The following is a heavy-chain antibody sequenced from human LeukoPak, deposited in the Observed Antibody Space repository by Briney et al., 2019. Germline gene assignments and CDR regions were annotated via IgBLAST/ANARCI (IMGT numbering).Heavy chain of an antibody. J-gene: IGHJ6*03. CDR3: ARVPLFYGSGTYYDPAYYYYYMDV. Sequence: GASVKVSCKASGGTFSSYAISWVRQAPGQGLEWIGGIIPIFGTANYAQKFQGRVTITADKSTSTAYMELSGLRSEDTAVYYCARVPLFYGSGTYYDPAYYYYYMDVWGKGTTVTVSS. D-gene: IGHD3-10*01. CDR1: GGTFSSYA. CDR2: IIPIFGTA. V-gene: IGHV1-69*06.